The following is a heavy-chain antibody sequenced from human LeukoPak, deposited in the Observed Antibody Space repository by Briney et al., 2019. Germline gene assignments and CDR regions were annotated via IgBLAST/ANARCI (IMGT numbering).Heavy chain of an antibody. D-gene: IGHD3-9*01. J-gene: IGHJ4*02. Sequence: PGGSLRLSCAASGFTFSSYEMHWVRQPPGKGLEWVSYISSSDSTIYYADSVKGRFTISRDNSKNTLYLQMNSLRAEDTAVYYCARVGYDILTGYPSGAFDYWGQGTLVTVSS. V-gene: IGHV3-48*03. CDR1: GFTFSSYE. CDR3: ARVGYDILTGYPSGAFDY. CDR2: ISSSDSTI.